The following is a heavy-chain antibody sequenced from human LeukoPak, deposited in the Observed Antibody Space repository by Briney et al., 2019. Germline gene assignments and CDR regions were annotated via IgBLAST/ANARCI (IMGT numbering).Heavy chain of an antibody. V-gene: IGHV4-34*01. CDR1: GGSFSGYY. CDR2: INHSGST. Sequence: SETLSLTCAVYGGSFSGYYWSWIRQPPGKGLEWIGEINHSGSTNYNPSLKSRVTISVDTSKDQFSLKLSPVTAADTAVYYCARDPYSTNWFDPWSQGTLVTVPS. J-gene: IGHJ5*02. CDR3: ARDPYSTNWFDP. D-gene: IGHD6-13*01.